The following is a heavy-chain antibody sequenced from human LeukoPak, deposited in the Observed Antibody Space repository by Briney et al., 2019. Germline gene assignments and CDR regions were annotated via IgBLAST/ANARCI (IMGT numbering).Heavy chain of an antibody. D-gene: IGHD3-10*01. CDR2: INPNSGGT. J-gene: IGHJ4*02. Sequence: GASVKVSCKASGYTFTGYYMHWVRQAPGQGLEWMGWINPNSGGTNYAQKFQGRVTMTRDTSISTAYMELSRLRSDDTAVYYCARTPYGSGISFDYWGQGTLVTVSS. CDR1: GYTFTGYY. V-gene: IGHV1-2*02. CDR3: ARTPYGSGISFDY.